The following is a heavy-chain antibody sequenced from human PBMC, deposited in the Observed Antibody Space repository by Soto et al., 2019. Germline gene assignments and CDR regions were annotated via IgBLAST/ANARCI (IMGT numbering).Heavy chain of an antibody. J-gene: IGHJ3*02. Sequence: QVQLVQSGAEVKKPGASVKVSCKASGYTFTSYGISWGRQAPGQGLEWMGWISAYNGNTNYAQKLQGGVTMTTDTSTSTAYMELRSLRSDDTAVYYCAREGLYCSGGSCYSVGAFDIWGQGTMVTVSS. CDR3: AREGLYCSGGSCYSVGAFDI. D-gene: IGHD2-15*01. CDR2: ISAYNGNT. CDR1: GYTFTSYG. V-gene: IGHV1-18*01.